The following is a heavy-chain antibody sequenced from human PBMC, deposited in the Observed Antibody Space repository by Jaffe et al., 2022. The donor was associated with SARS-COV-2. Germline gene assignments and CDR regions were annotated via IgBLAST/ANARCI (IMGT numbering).Heavy chain of an antibody. Sequence: EVQLVESGGGLVQPGRSLRLSCTASGFTFGDYAMSWVRQAPGKGLEWVGFIRSKAYGGTTEYAASVKGRFTISRDDSKSIAYLQMNSLKTEDTAVYYCTRGYSSSRPHFQHWGQGTLVTVSS. CDR3: TRGYSSSRPHFQH. D-gene: IGHD6-13*01. CDR1: GFTFGDYA. V-gene: IGHV3-49*04. CDR2: IRSKAYGGTT. J-gene: IGHJ1*01.